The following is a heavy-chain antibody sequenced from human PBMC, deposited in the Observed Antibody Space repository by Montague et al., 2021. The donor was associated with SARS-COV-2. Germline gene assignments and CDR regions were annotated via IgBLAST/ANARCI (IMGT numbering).Heavy chain of an antibody. CDR2: IYDSGST. J-gene: IGHJ6*02. D-gene: IGHD2/OR15-2a*01. Sequence: SETLSLTCTVSGGSISSSSYYWGWIRQAPGKGLDWIGTIYDSGSTYYNPSLKSRVTISIDTSKNQFSLKLSSVTAADTAVYYCARPFTDGLRYYGMDLWGQGTTVTVSS. V-gene: IGHV4-39*01. CDR3: ARPFTDGLRYYGMDL. CDR1: GGSISSSSYY.